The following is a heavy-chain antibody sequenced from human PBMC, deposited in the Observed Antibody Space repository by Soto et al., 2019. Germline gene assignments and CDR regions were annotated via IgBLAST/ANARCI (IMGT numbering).Heavy chain of an antibody. D-gene: IGHD3-22*01. J-gene: IGHJ3*02. V-gene: IGHV4-31*03. Sequence: QVQLQESGPGLVKPSQTLSLTCSVSGDSISRIDYYWTWIRQHPEKGLEWIGNIYFRGNTYYSPSLESRLTISVDTSKNQFSLKLTSVTAADTAVYYCAREGGSYDSGGYLIRGAFDNWGQGTMVTVSS. CDR3: AREGGSYDSGGYLIRGAFDN. CDR1: GDSISRIDYY. CDR2: IYFRGNT.